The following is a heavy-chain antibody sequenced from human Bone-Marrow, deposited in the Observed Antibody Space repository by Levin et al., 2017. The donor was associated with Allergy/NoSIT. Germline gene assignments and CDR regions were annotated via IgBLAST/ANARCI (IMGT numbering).Heavy chain of an antibody. J-gene: IGHJ4*02. CDR1: GFTFSSYS. Sequence: ASVKVSCAASGFTFSSYSMNWVRQAPGKGLEWVSSISSSSSYIYYADSVKGRFTISRDNAKNSLYLQMNSLRAEDTAVYYCAREIPLSRDGYNPGGFDYWGQGTLVTVSS. CDR2: ISSSSSYI. CDR3: AREIPLSRDGYNPGGFDY. V-gene: IGHV3-21*01. D-gene: IGHD5-24*01.